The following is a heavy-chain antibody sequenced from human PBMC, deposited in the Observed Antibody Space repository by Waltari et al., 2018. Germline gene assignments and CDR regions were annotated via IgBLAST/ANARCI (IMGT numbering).Heavy chain of an antibody. Sequence: EVQLLESGGGLVQPGGSLRLSCAASGFTFISYAMTWVRQAPGKRREWVSSSSGPALTTFYADSVKGRFSASRDNSKNTLYLQINGLRADDTAVYYCAKAGGIAAAEFQFDFWGRGTLVTVSS. CDR3: AKAGGIAAAEFQFDF. D-gene: IGHD6-13*01. CDR2: SSGPALTT. CDR1: GFTFISYA. J-gene: IGHJ4*02. V-gene: IGHV3-23*01.